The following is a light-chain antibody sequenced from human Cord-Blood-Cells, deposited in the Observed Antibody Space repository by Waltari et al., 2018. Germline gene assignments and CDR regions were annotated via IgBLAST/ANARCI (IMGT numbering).Light chain of an antibody. CDR1: SSHVGGYNY. CDR2: EVS. CDR3: SSYTSSSTLV. V-gene: IGLV2-14*01. Sequence: QSALTQPASVSGSPGPSITISCTGTSSHVGGYNYVSWYQQHPGKAPKLMIYEVSNRPSGVSNRFSGSKSGNTASLTISGLQAEDEADYYCSSYTSSSTLVFGTGTKVTVL. J-gene: IGLJ1*01.